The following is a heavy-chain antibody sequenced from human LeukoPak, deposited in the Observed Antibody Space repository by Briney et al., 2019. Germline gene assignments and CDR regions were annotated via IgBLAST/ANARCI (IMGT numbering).Heavy chain of an antibody. Sequence: GSLRLSCAASGFTFSSYAMSWVRQAPGKGLEWVSAISGSGGSTYYADSVKGRFTISRDNSKNTLYLQMNSLRAEDTAVYYCAKDGIKGVRPQHWGQGTLVTVSS. CDR3: AKDGIKGVRPQH. D-gene: IGHD3-10*01. V-gene: IGHV3-23*01. CDR1: GFTFSSYA. CDR2: ISGSGGST. J-gene: IGHJ1*01.